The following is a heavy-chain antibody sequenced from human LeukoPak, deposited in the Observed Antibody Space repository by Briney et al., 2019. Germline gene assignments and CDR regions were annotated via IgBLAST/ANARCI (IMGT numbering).Heavy chain of an antibody. CDR3: ARDRYCSGGSCDLFDF. V-gene: IGHV4-38-2*02. J-gene: IGHJ4*02. CDR2: IYYTGST. CDR1: GYSMSSGYY. D-gene: IGHD2-15*01. Sequence: PSETLSLTCTVSGYSMSSGYYWNWIRQPPGEGLEWIASIYYTGSTYYNPSLKSRVTISADTSKNQFSLKLSSVTAADTAVYYCARDRYCSGGSCDLFDFWGQGTLVTVSS.